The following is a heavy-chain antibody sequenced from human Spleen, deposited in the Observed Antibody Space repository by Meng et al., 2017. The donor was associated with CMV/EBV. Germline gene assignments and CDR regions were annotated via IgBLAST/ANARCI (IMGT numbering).Heavy chain of an antibody. D-gene: IGHD6-13*01. CDR3: ARDGGGQQPHDGFDP. CDR2: INPSDTT. J-gene: IGHJ5*02. V-gene: IGHV1-46*01. Sequence: ASVKVSCKASGDSFSSHNMHWVRQAPGQGLEWMGIINPSDTTSYAQKFQDRVTMTRDTSTSTVYMELSSLRSEDTAVYYCARDGGGQQPHDGFDPWGQGTLVTVSS. CDR1: GDSFSSHN.